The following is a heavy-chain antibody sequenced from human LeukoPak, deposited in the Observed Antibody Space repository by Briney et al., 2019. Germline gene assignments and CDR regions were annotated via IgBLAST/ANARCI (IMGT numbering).Heavy chain of an antibody. CDR3: ARGGGHVSSSWLVVSC. Sequence: GGSLRLSCAASRFTFSSYSMNWVRQAPGKGLEWVSSISSSTYIYYADSVKGRFTISRDNAKNSLYLQMNSLRAEDTAVYYCARGGGHVSSSWLVVSCWGQGTLVTVSS. D-gene: IGHD6-13*01. V-gene: IGHV3-21*01. J-gene: IGHJ4*02. CDR1: RFTFSSYS. CDR2: ISSSTYI.